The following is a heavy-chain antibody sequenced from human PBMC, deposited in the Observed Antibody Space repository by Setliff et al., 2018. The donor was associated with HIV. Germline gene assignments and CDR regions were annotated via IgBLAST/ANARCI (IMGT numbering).Heavy chain of an antibody. D-gene: IGHD2-2*01. Sequence: PSETLSLTCTVSGVSVSSGGYYWSWIRQHPGKGLEWIGDVHHTGTTYLNPSLKSRITISVDTSKNQFSLKLGFVTAADTAVYHCARGESSTWDLAEHFLHWGHGTLVTVSS. CDR3: ARGESSTWDLAEHFLH. CDR2: VHHTGTT. J-gene: IGHJ1*01. CDR1: GVSVSSGGYY. V-gene: IGHV4-31*03.